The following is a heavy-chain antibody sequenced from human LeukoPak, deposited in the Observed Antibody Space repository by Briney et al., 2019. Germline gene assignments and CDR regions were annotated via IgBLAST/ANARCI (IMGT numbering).Heavy chain of an antibody. CDR3: ARSPGVRRYSSSWYYNY. D-gene: IGHD6-13*01. V-gene: IGHV4-34*01. CDR1: GGSFSGYY. CDR2: INRSGST. Sequence: SETLSLTCAVYGGSFSGYYWSWIRQPPGKGLEWIGEINRSGSTNYNPSLKSRVTISVDTSKNQFSLKLSSVTAADTAVYYCARSPGVRRYSSSWYYNYWGQGTLVTVSS. J-gene: IGHJ4*02.